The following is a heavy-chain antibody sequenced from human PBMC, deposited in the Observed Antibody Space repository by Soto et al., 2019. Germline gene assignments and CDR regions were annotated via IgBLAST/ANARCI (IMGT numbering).Heavy chain of an antibody. CDR3: AKGRSSVVTTYWSFDL. CDR1: GFTFDDYA. V-gene: IGHV3-9*01. CDR2: ISWNSGSI. J-gene: IGHJ2*01. D-gene: IGHD4-4*01. Sequence: EVQLVESGGGLVQPGRSLRLSCAASGFTFDDYAMHWVRQAPGKGLEWVSGISWNSGSIGYADSVKGRFTISRDNAKNSLYLQMNSLRAEDTALYYCAKGRSSVVTTYWSFDLWGRGTLVTVSS.